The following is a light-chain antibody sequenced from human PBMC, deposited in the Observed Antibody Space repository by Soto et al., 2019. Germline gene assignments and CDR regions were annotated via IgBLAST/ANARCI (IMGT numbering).Light chain of an antibody. V-gene: IGLV2-14*03. CDR1: SSDVGAFNY. CDR2: DVT. Sequence: QSALTQPASVSGSPGQSITISCIGNSSDVGAFNYVSWYQHHPGKAPKLIIYDVTDRPSGVSNRFSASKSGNTASLTISGLQAEDEADYYCSSYTTRNTEVFGTGTKVTVL. J-gene: IGLJ1*01. CDR3: SSYTTRNTEV.